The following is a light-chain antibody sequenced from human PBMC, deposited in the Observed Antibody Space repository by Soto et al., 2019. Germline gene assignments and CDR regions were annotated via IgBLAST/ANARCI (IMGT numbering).Light chain of an antibody. Sequence: DIPLTQSPSFLSASVGDRVTMTCRASQGFSSYLAWYQQKPGKAPKLLISGASTLQSGVPSRFSGSGSGTEFTLTISSLQPEDCATYYCQHLSTYPWTFGQGTKVEIK. CDR3: QHLSTYPWT. CDR2: GAS. J-gene: IGKJ1*01. CDR1: QGFSSY. V-gene: IGKV1-9*01.